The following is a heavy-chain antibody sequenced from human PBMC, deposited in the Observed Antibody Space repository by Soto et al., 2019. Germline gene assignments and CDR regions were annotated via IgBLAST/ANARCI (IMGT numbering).Heavy chain of an antibody. D-gene: IGHD3-3*01. CDR1: GFTFSSYG. V-gene: IGHV3-30*18. CDR3: AKDGNYDFWSGYYLAPIAEYFQH. J-gene: IGHJ1*01. Sequence: TGGSLRLSCAASGFTFSSYGMHWVRQAPGKGLEWVAVISYDGSNKYYADSVKGRFTISRDNSKNTLYLQMNSLRAEDTAVYYCAKDGNYDFWSGYYLAPIAEYFQHWGQGTLVTVSS. CDR2: ISYDGSNK.